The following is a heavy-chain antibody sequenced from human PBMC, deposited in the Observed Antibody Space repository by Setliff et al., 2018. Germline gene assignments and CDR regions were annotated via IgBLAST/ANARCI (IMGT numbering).Heavy chain of an antibody. CDR2: INPNSGAT. CDR3: ARSNYDILTRNWFDP. D-gene: IGHD3-9*01. CDR1: GYPFTDYY. V-gene: IGHV1-2*06. J-gene: IGHJ5*02. Sequence: ASVKVSCKTSGYPFTDYYIHWVRQAPGQGLEWMGRINPNSGATNFAQKFQGRVTMTRDTSISTAYMELSRLRSDDTAVYYCARSNYDILTRNWFDPWGQGTLVTVSS.